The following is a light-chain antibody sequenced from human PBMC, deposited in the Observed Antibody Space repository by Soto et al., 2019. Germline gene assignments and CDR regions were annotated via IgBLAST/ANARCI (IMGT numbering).Light chain of an antibody. CDR3: QEYNSYSGT. CDR1: QSISSY. CDR2: AAS. Sequence: DIQMTQSPSSLSASVGDRVTITCRASQSISSYLNWYQQKPGKAPKFLIYAASNLQSGVPSRFSGSGSGTKFTLTISSLQPDDFATYYCQEYNSYSGTFGQGTKVDIK. V-gene: IGKV1-39*01. J-gene: IGKJ1*01.